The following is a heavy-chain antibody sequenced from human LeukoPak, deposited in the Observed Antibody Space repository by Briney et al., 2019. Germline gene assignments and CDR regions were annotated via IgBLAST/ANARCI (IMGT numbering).Heavy chain of an antibody. Sequence: SETLSLTCTVSGDSISTCTFYWGWIRQPPGKGLEWIGSIYYSGSTYYNPSLKSRVTMFVDTSKNQFSLKLNSVTAADTAVYFCASRPVQLWSDHWGQGTLVTVSS. CDR1: GDSISTCTFY. V-gene: IGHV4-39*01. J-gene: IGHJ4*02. CDR3: ASRPVQLWSDH. CDR2: IYYSGST. D-gene: IGHD5-18*01.